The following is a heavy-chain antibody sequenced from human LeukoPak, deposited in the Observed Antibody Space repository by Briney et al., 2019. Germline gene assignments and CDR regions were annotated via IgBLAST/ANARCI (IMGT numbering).Heavy chain of an antibody. Sequence: ASVKVSCEASGYTFTDYYMHWVRQAPGRGLEWMGWINPNSAGTNYAQNFQGRVTMTRDTSINTAYMELTRLRSDDTAVYYCARRYCSSTSCYYFDYWGQGTLVTVSS. V-gene: IGHV1-2*02. CDR1: GYTFTDYY. CDR2: INPNSAGT. J-gene: IGHJ4*02. D-gene: IGHD2-2*01. CDR3: ARRYCSSTSCYYFDY.